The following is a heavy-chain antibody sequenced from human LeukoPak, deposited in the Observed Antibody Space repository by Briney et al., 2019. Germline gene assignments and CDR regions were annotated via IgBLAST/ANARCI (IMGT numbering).Heavy chain of an antibody. CDR2: VPFDVRNI. V-gene: IGHV3-30*02. CDR3: AKDLSPYCSGGSCFGAFDI. CDR1: GFAFSDCG. J-gene: IGHJ3*02. Sequence: GSLRLSCAASGFAFSDCGMHWVRQFPGKGLEWVAFVPFDVRNIYYADSVKGRFTISRDNAKNSLYLQMNSLRAEDTAFYCAKDLSPYCSGGSCFGAFDIWGQGTMVTVSS. D-gene: IGHD2-15*01.